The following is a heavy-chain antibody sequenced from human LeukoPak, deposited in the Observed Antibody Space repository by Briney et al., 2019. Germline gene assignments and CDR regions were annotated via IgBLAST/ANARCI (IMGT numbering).Heavy chain of an antibody. CDR2: IYSNGNT. CDR3: ARGLVGLTPHAGVFQI. CDR1: GGSFSSSY. V-gene: IGHV4-59*01. Sequence: PSETLSLTCIVSGGSFSSSYWSWIRQPPGKGLEWIAHIYSNGNTNSNPSLKGRVTIAVDTSQSQFSLKLSSVTAADTAVYYCARGLVGLTPHAGVFQIWGQGTKVTVSS. J-gene: IGHJ3*02. D-gene: IGHD1-26*01.